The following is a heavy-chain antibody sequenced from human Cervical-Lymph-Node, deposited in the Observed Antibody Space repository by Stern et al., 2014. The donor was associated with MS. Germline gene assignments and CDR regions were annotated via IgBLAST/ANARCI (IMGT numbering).Heavy chain of an antibody. V-gene: IGHV1-69*01. CDR2: IIPIVGTA. CDR3: ARDRRHYDTSGGYYFDS. J-gene: IGHJ4*02. Sequence: QLVQSGAEVMKPGSSVKVSCTASGGTFSTYAINWVRQAPGQGPEWMGGIIPIVGTANYAQKFQGRVTITADESTSTAYMELSSLRSEDTAVYYCARDRRHYDTSGGYYFDSWGQGTLVTVSS. D-gene: IGHD3-22*01. CDR1: GGTFSTYA.